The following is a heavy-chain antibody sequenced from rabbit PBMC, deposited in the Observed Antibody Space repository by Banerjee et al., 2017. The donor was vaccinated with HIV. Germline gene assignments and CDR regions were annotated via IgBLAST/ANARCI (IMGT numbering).Heavy chain of an antibody. CDR1: GFTISSGYY. Sequence: QQQLEESGGGLVKPGGTLTLTCTASGFTISSGYYMCWVRQAPGKGLEWIACIYNGDGSTYYASWVNGRFTISKTSSTTVTLQMTSLTAADTATYFCARGDYAVYWDAFDPWGPGTLVTVS. CDR3: ARGDYAVYWDAFDP. D-gene: IGHD4-2*01. CDR2: IYNGDGST. V-gene: IGHV1S45*01. J-gene: IGHJ2*02.